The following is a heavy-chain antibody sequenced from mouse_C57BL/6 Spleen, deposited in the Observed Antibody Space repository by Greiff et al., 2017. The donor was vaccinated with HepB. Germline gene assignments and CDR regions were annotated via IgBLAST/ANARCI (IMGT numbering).Heavy chain of an antibody. J-gene: IGHJ1*03. Sequence: QVQLQQPGAELVKPGASVKLSCKASGYTFTSYWMQWVKQRPGQGLEWIGEIDPSDSYTNYNQKFKGKATLTVDTSSSTAYMQLSSLTSEDSAVYYCAREKGDFLKYFDVWGTGTTVTVSS. V-gene: IGHV1-50*01. CDR1: GYTFTSYW. CDR2: IDPSDSYT. CDR3: AREKGDFLKYFDV.